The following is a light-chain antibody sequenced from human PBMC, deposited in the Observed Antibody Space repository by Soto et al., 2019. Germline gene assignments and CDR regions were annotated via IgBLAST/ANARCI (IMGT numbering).Light chain of an antibody. CDR3: SSYTSSRTRV. J-gene: IGLJ3*02. CDR2: EAT. CDR1: SSDIGGYNY. V-gene: IGLV2-14*01. Sequence: QSVLTQPASVSGSPGQSITISCTGTSSDIGGYNYVSWYQQYPGKAPILIIYEATNRPSGVSHRFSGSNSGNTASLTISGLQAEDEAYYYCSSYTSSRTRVFGGGTKLTVL.